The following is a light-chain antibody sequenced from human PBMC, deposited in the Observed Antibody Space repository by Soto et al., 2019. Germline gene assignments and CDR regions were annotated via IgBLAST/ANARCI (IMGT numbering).Light chain of an antibody. CDR2: GAF. CDR3: QQYNDWPLT. V-gene: IGKV3-15*01. CDR1: QSINNN. Sequence: EIVMTQSPATLSVSPGERATLSCRASQSINNNLAWYQQKPGQAPSLLIYGAFTRATGIPARFSGTGSGTEFTLTISSLQSEDFALYYCQQYNDWPLTFGRGTKVDIK. J-gene: IGKJ1*01.